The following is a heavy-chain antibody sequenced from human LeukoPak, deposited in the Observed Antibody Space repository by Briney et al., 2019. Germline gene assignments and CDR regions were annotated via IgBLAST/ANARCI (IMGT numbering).Heavy chain of an antibody. D-gene: IGHD2-15*01. V-gene: IGHV1-69*04. CDR1: GGTFSSYA. CDR3: ARGGTPNCSGGSCYDY. Sequence: GASVKVSCKASGGTFSSYAISWVRQAPGQELEWMGRIIPILGIANYAQKFQGRVTITADKSTSTAYMELSSLRSEDTAVYYCARGGTPNCSGGSCYDYWGQGTLVTVSS. J-gene: IGHJ4*02. CDR2: IIPILGIA.